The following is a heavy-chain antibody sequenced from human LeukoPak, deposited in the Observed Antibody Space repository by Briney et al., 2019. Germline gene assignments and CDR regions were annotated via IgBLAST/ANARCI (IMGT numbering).Heavy chain of an antibody. Sequence: ASVKVSCKASGYTVTNYYMHWVRQAPGQGLEWMGINNPGGGSTNYAQKFQGRVTMTRDTSTSTVYMELSSLRSEDTAVYYCARDHSGGDYAWFDPWGQGTLVTVSS. CDR1: GYTVTNYY. V-gene: IGHV1-46*01. CDR2: NNPGGGST. CDR3: ARDHSGGDYAWFDP. J-gene: IGHJ5*02. D-gene: IGHD4-17*01.